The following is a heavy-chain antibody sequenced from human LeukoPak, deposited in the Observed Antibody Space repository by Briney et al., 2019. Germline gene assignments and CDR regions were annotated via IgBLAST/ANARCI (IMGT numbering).Heavy chain of an antibody. J-gene: IGHJ4*02. Sequence: GGSLRLSCAASGFTFSSYAMHWVRQAPGKGLEWVAVISYDGGNKYYADSVKGRFTISRDNSKNTLYLQMNSLRAEDTAVYYCARISIGPDYWGQGTLVTVSS. D-gene: IGHD2/OR15-2a*01. CDR1: GFTFSSYA. CDR2: ISYDGGNK. V-gene: IGHV3-30-3*01. CDR3: ARISIGPDY.